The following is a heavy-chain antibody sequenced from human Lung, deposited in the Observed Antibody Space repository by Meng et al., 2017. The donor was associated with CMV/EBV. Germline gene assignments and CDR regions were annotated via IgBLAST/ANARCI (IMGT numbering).Heavy chain of an antibody. V-gene: IGHV3-7*01. CDR1: GFTFSSYW. CDR2: IKQDGSEK. D-gene: IGHD5-12*01. J-gene: IGHJ3*02. CDR3: ARDTGYDDAFDI. Sequence: GEXXKISCAASGFTFSSYWMSWVRQAPGKGLEWVANIKQDGSEKYYVDSVKGRFTISRDNAKNSLYLQMNSLRAEDTAVYYCARDTGYDDAFDIWGQGTMVTVSS.